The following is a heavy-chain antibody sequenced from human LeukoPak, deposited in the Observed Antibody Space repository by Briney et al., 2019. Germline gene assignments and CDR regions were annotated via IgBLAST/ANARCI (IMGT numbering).Heavy chain of an antibody. V-gene: IGHV3-13*04. J-gene: IGHJ4*02. CDR2: IGTAGDT. CDR1: GFTFSSYD. CDR3: AREFVAVAFDY. D-gene: IGHD6-19*01. Sequence: GGSLRLSCAASGFTFSSYDMHWVRQPTGKGLEWVSAIGTAGDTYYPGSVKGRFTISRENAKNSLYLQMNSLRAGDTAVYYCAREFVAVAFDYWGQGTLVTVSS.